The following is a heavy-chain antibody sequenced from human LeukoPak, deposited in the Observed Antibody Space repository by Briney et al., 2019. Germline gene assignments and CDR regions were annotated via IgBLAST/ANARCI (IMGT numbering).Heavy chain of an antibody. D-gene: IGHD1-20*01. CDR3: AKDVLTATTFDSGMNV. Sequence: GGSLRLSWAAPGLPFVDYAMHWFGQVPGKGLEWVSGISWKSGGLAFADSVKGRFTISRDNAKNSQYLQMNSLRAEDTALYYCAKDVLTATTFDSGMNVWGQGTTVTVSS. CDR1: GLPFVDYA. J-gene: IGHJ6*02. CDR2: ISWKSGGL. V-gene: IGHV3-9*01.